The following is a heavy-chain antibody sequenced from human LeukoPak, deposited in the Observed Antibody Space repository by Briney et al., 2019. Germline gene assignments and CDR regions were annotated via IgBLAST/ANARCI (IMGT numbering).Heavy chain of an antibody. CDR1: GYTFTSYG. CDR3: ARLSRVAAAGTGFDY. CDR2: ISAYNGNT. J-gene: IGHJ4*02. D-gene: IGHD6-13*01. Sequence: ASVKVSCKASGYTFTSYGISWARQAPGQGLEWMGWISAYNGNTNYAQKLQGRVTMTTDTSTSTAYMELRSLRSDDTAVYYCARLSRVAAAGTGFDYWGQGTLVTVSS. V-gene: IGHV1-18*01.